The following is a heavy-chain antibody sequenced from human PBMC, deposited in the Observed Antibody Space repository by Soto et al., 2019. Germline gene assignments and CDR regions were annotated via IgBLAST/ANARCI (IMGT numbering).Heavy chain of an antibody. CDR1: GGSISSSY. Sequence: PSETLSLTCTVSGGSISSSYWSWIRQAAGKGLEWIGRIYPSESTNYNPSLKSRVTMSVDTSKNQFSLRLSSVTAADTAVYYCARDWAEDYDFWSGKENWFDPWGQGTLVTVSS. V-gene: IGHV4-4*07. CDR3: ARDWAEDYDFWSGKENWFDP. J-gene: IGHJ5*02. D-gene: IGHD3-3*01. CDR2: IYPSEST.